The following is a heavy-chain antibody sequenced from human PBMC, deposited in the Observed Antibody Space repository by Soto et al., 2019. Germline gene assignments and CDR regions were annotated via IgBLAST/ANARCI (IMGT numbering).Heavy chain of an antibody. CDR2: LSNTGRRT. D-gene: IGHD1-26*01. CDR3: ATEMGATQGPFDN. Sequence: GGSLRLFCVVSVFPFGANAMSWVRQAPGKGLEWVSGLSNTGRRTSYADSVKGRFNISRDNSENTVYLQMNSLRVEDTAVYYCATEMGATQGPFDNWGQGTLVTVSS. CDR1: VFPFGANA. V-gene: IGHV3-23*01. J-gene: IGHJ4*02.